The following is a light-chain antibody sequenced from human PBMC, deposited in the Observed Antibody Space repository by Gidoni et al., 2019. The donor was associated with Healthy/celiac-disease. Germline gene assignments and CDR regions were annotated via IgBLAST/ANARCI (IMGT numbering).Light chain of an antibody. CDR1: QSVISY. V-gene: IGKV3-11*01. CDR2: DAS. Sequence: IVLTLSPATLSLSPGERATLSCSASQSVISYLAWYQQKPGQAPRHLIYDASNRATGIPARFSGSGSGTDFTLTISSLEPEDFAVYYCQQRSNWPPLTFGGGTKVEIK. J-gene: IGKJ4*01. CDR3: QQRSNWPPLT.